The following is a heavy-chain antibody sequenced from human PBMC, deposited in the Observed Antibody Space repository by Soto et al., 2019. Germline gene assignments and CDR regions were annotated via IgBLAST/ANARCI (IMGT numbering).Heavy chain of an antibody. CDR2: IYYSGST. V-gene: IGHV4-39*01. J-gene: IGHJ4*02. CDR1: GGSISSNYYY. Sequence: SETLSLTCTVSGGSISSNYYYWGWIRQPPGKGLEWIGSIYYSGSTYYNTSLKSRVTISVDTSKNQFSLKLSSVTAADTAVYYCARPSGSYLYYFDYWGQGTLVTVSS. CDR3: ARPSGSYLYYFDY. D-gene: IGHD1-26*01.